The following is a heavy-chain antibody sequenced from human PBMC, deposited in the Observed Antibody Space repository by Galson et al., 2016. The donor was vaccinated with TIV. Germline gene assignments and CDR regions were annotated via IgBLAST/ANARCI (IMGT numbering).Heavy chain of an antibody. Sequence: SLRLSCAASGFTFSSYNMHWVRQAPGKGLEWVALIAYDGSYKHYTGSVKGRSTVSRDNSKATLDLQMNSLGAEDTALYYCAKEENSGYYPNDAFDFWGQGTMVTVS. V-gene: IGHV3-30*18. CDR2: IAYDGSYK. J-gene: IGHJ3*01. D-gene: IGHD3-3*01. CDR3: AKEENSGYYPNDAFDF. CDR1: GFTFSSYN.